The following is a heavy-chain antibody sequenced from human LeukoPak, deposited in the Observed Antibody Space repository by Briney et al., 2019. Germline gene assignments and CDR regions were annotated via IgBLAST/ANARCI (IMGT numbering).Heavy chain of an antibody. D-gene: IGHD4-17*01. J-gene: IGHJ4*02. CDR2: ISDYNGNT. CDR1: GYTFGSHG. CDR3: AKLGYGDYYLGY. V-gene: IGHV1-18*01. Sequence: ASVKVSCKASGYTFGSHGISWVRQAPGQGLECMGWISDYNGNTKYVQKFQGRVTMTTDTSTNTAYMELRSLRSDDTAVYSCAKLGYGDYYLGYWGQGTLVTVSS.